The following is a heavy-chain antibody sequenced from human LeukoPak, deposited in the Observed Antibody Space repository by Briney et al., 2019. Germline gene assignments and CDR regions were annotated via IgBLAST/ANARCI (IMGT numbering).Heavy chain of an antibody. V-gene: IGHV4-39*01. Sequence: SETLSLTCTVSGGSISSSSYYWGWVRQPPGKGLEWIGSIYYSGSTYYNPSLKSRVTISVDTSKNQFSLKLSSVTAADTAVYYCARLGSDPPYHSRYFDYWGQGTLVTVSS. D-gene: IGHD3-16*02. CDR1: GGSISSSSYY. CDR3: ARLGSDPPYHSRYFDY. J-gene: IGHJ4*02. CDR2: IYYSGST.